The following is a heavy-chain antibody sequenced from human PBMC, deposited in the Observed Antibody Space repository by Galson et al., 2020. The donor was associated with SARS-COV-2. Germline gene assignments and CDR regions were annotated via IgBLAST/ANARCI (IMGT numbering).Heavy chain of an antibody. Sequence: SETLSLTCTVSGGSIDGYYWTWIRQPPGKGLEWLGYIHYSGSTSYNPSLTSRITISLGTSKNQFSLKLDSVTAADTAMYYCAKTSPFCTGGRCYYYFKMDVWGKGTTVTVSS. CDR2: IHYSGST. CDR1: GGSIDGYY. D-gene: IGHD2-8*02. J-gene: IGHJ6*04. CDR3: AKTSPFCTGGRCYYYFKMDV. V-gene: IGHV4-59*01.